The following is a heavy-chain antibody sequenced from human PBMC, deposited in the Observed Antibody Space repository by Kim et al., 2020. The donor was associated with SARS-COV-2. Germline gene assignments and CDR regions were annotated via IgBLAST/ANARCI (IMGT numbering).Heavy chain of an antibody. J-gene: IGHJ4*02. Sequence: GGSLRLSCAASGFTFRSYGMTWVRQAPGKGLEWVSGISDDGRNTYYADSVKGRFTISRDNSKNTLYLQMSSLRADDTAVYYCAKNVGVVSLLDSWGQGTLVTVSS. CDR2: ISDDGRNT. D-gene: IGHD3-3*01. CDR1: GFTFRSYG. CDR3: AKNVGVVSLLDS. V-gene: IGHV3-23*01.